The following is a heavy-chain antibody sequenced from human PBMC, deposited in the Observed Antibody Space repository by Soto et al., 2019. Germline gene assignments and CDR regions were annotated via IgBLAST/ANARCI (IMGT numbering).Heavy chain of an antibody. V-gene: IGHV2-5*02. Sequence: SGPTLVNPTQTLTLTCTFSGFSLSTSGVGVGWIRQPPGKALEWLALIYWDDDKRYSPSLKSRLTITKDTSKNQVVLTMANMDPVDTDTYYGAHRHPHGEDSRRQKGNYNWFDPWGQGTLVTVSS. CDR2: IYWDDDK. D-gene: IGHD4-17*01. CDR3: AHRHPHGEDSRRQKGNYNWFDP. J-gene: IGHJ5*02. CDR1: GFSLSTSGVG.